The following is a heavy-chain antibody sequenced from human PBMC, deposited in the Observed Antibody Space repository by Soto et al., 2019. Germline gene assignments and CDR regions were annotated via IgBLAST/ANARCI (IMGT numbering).Heavy chain of an antibody. Sequence: ASVKVSCKASGYTFTTYDISWVRQATGQGLEWMGWMNPYSGDTGYAQKFQGRVTVTRNTSISTVYMELSGLRPDDTAVYYCARRKERSGPHYFDYWGQGSQVTVSS. D-gene: IGHD6-25*01. J-gene: IGHJ4*02. CDR1: GYTFTTYD. CDR2: MNPYSGDT. CDR3: ARRKERSGPHYFDY. V-gene: IGHV1-8*01.